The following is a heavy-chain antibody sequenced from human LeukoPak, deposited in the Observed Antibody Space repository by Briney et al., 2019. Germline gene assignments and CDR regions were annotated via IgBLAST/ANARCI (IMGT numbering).Heavy chain of an antibody. D-gene: IGHD3-22*01. Sequence: SETLSLTCTVSGGSISNYYWGWVRQPPGKALEWIGNIFYSGSTYYSPSHKSRVTISLDTSRNQFSLKLNSVTAADTAVYYCAKSNGYGLIDIWGQGTMVTVSS. V-gene: IGHV4-59*12. CDR1: GGSISNYY. CDR3: AKSNGYGLIDI. J-gene: IGHJ3*02. CDR2: IFYSGST.